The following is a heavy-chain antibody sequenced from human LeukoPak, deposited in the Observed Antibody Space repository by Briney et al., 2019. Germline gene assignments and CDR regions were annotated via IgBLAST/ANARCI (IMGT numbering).Heavy chain of an antibody. D-gene: IGHD3-10*01. CDR3: ARGGFNMVRGVIIPSNSYYYYMDI. Sequence: GGSLRLSCAVSGFTFSAYSMNWVRQAPGKGREWVSSITSGDFVYFADSLKGRFTISRDNAKSSLYLQMNSLRAEDTAVYYCARGGFNMVRGVIIPSNSYYYYMDIWGKGTTVTVSS. V-gene: IGHV3-21*01. CDR1: GFTFSAYS. CDR2: ITSGDFV. J-gene: IGHJ6*03.